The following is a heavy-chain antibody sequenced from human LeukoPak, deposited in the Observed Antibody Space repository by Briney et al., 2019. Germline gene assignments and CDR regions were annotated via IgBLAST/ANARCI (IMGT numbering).Heavy chain of an antibody. CDR1: GGSFTDYY. CDR2: IYYTGT. Sequence: SEPLSLPCTVSGGSFTDYYWSWIRQSPGKGLEWIGYIYYTGTSYNPSLKSRVTISADTSKNQFSLKLISVTAADTAVYYCASRKLGNDYWGQGTLVTVSS. J-gene: IGHJ4*02. D-gene: IGHD7-27*01. V-gene: IGHV4-59*01. CDR3: ASRKLGNDY.